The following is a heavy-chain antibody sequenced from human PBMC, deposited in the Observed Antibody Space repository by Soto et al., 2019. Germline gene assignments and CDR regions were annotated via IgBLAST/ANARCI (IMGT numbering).Heavy chain of an antibody. D-gene: IGHD2-8*01. Sequence: QVQLQESGPGLVKPSQTLSLTCTVSGGSISSNDYYWSWIRQPPGKGLEWIGYIHYRGYTYYNPSLKSRVSILVVTSKKQFSLALGSVTAADTAVYYCARRSMLRVNFFDYWGRGTLVTVSS. CDR2: IHYRGYT. CDR1: GGSISSNDYY. V-gene: IGHV4-30-4*01. CDR3: ARRSMLRVNFFDY. J-gene: IGHJ4*02.